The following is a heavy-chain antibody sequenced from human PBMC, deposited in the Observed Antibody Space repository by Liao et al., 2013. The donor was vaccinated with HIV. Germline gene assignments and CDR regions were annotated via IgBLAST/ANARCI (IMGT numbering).Heavy chain of an antibody. D-gene: IGHD2-2*01. Sequence: QVQLQQWGAGLLKPSETLSLTCAVYGGSFSGYYWGWIRQPPGKGLEWIGSIYYSGSTYYNPSLKSRVTISVDTSKNQFSLKLTSVTAADTAVYYCTRGDGGSGVVPADLRYYFDYWGQGTLVTVSS. CDR1: GGSFSGYY. J-gene: IGHJ4*02. V-gene: IGHV4-34*01. CDR3: TRGDGGSGVVPADLRYYFDY. CDR2: IYYSGST.